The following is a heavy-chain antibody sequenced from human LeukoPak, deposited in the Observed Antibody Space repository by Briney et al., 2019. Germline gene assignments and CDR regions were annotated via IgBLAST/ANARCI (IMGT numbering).Heavy chain of an antibody. Sequence: GGSLRLSCAASGFTFSSYSMNWVRQAPGKGLEWVSYISSSSSTIYYADSVKGRLTISRDNSKNTLYLQMNSLRSEDTAVYYCARGYILTGYYKHFDYWGQGTLVTVSS. D-gene: IGHD3-9*01. V-gene: IGHV3-48*01. CDR3: ARGYILTGYYKHFDY. J-gene: IGHJ4*02. CDR1: GFTFSSYS. CDR2: ISSSSSTI.